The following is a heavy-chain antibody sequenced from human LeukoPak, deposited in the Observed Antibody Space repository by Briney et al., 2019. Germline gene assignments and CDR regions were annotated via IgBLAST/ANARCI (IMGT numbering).Heavy chain of an antibody. CDR2: ISYDGSNK. CDR1: GFTFTIYT. V-gene: IGHV3-30-3*01. J-gene: IGHJ3*02. D-gene: IGHD1-1*01. CDR3: AKGHNWGGSDAFDI. Sequence: GRSLRLSCAASGFTFTIYTMHWVRQAPGKGLEWVAVISYDGSNKYYADSVKGRFTISRDNSKNTLYLQMNSLRAEDTAVYYCAKGHNWGGSDAFDIWGQGTMVTVSS.